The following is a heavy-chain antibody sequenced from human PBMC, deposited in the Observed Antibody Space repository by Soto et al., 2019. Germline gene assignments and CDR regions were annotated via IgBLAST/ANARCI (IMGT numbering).Heavy chain of an antibody. V-gene: IGHV3-30*18. J-gene: IGHJ6*02. D-gene: IGHD3-10*01. CDR2: ISYDGSNK. CDR3: AKITHPGGLGGSSGTEHTRLENYYYYYGMDV. CDR1: GFTFSSYG. Sequence: GSLRLSCAASGFTFSSYGMHWVRQAPGKGLEWVAVISYDGSNKYYADSVKGRFTISRDNSKNTLYLQMNSLRAEDTAVYYCAKITHPGGLGGSSGTEHTRLENYYYYYGMDVWGQGTTVTVSS.